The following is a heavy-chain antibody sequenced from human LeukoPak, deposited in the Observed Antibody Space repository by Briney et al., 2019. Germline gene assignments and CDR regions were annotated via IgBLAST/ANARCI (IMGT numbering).Heavy chain of an antibody. D-gene: IGHD3-10*01. CDR1: GFTFSSYS. V-gene: IGHV4-59*01. CDR3: ARSRGSGNYFES. Sequence: GSLRLSCAASGFTFSSYSMNWVRQPPGKGLEWIGYISYSGSTNYSPSLKSRVTISVDTSKNQFSLKLTSVTTADTAVYYCARSRGSGNYFESWGQGTLVTVSS. CDR2: ISYSGST. J-gene: IGHJ4*02.